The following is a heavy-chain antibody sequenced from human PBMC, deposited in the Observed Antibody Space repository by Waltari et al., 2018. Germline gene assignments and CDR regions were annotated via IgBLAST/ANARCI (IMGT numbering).Heavy chain of an antibody. J-gene: IGHJ4*02. Sequence: EVQLVETGGGLIQPGGSLRLYCAASGFTVSSNYMSWVRRAPGKGREWVSGSYSGGSKYYADSVKCRFTISRDNSKNTLYLQMNSLRAEDTAVYYCARGTRERSAGILDYWGQGTLVTVSS. CDR2: SYSGGSK. CDR3: ARGTRERSAGILDY. CDR1: GFTVSSNY. D-gene: IGHD6-13*01. V-gene: IGHV3-53*02.